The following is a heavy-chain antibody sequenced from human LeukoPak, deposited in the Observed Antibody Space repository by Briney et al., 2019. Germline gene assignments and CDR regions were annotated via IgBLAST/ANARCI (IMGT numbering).Heavy chain of an antibody. J-gene: IGHJ5*02. CDR3: ARTTNFLTGQPNINWFDP. D-gene: IGHD3-9*01. CDR1: GYTFTSYY. CDR2: INPSGGST. Sequence: GASVKVSCKASGYTFTSYYMHWVRQAPGQGLEWMGIINPSGGSTSYAQKFQGRVTMTRDTSTSTVYMELSSLRSEDTAVYYCARTTNFLTGQPNINWFDPWGQGTLVTVSS. V-gene: IGHV1-46*01.